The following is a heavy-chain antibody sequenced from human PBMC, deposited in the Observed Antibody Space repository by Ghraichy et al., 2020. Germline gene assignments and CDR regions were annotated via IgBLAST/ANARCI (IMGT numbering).Heavy chain of an antibody. CDR3: AKVGSGDIYYYYMDV. J-gene: IGHJ6*03. D-gene: IGHD3-10*01. V-gene: IGHV3-23*01. CDR2: ISGSGGST. CDR1: GFTFSSYA. Sequence: GGSLRLSCAASGFTFSSYAMSWVRQAPGKGLEWVSAISGSGGSTYYADSVKGRFTISRDNSKNTLYLQMNSLRAEDTAVYYCAKVGSGDIYYYYMDVWGKGTTVTISS.